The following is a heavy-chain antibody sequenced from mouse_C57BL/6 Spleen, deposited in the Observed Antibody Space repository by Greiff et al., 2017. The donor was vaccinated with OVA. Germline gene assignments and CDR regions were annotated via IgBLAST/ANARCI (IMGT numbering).Heavy chain of an antibody. Sequence: VQLQQSGPELVKPGASVKIPCKASGYTFTDYNMDWVKQSHGKSLEWIGDINPNNGGTIYNQKFTGKATLTVDKSSSTAYMELRSLTSEDTAVYYCARRGYYYGSSYWYFDVWGTGTTVTVSS. CDR3: ARRGYYYGSSYWYFDV. CDR1: GYTFTDYN. V-gene: IGHV1-18*01. CDR2: INPNNGGT. J-gene: IGHJ1*03. D-gene: IGHD1-1*01.